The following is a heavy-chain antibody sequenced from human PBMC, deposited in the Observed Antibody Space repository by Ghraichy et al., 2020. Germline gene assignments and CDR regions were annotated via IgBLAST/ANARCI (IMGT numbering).Heavy chain of an antibody. V-gene: IGHV3-48*02. CDR3: ARPRWNDTSVFDH. D-gene: IGHD1-1*01. CDR1: GFTFSSYG. J-gene: IGHJ4*02. CDR2: ITGSSSTT. Sequence: GGSLRLSCAASGFTFSSYGMNWVRQAPGKGLEWISYITGSSSTTYFSDSVRGRFTISRDNAKNSLYLQMNSLRDEDTAVYYCARPRWNDTSVFDHWGQRTVVTFSA.